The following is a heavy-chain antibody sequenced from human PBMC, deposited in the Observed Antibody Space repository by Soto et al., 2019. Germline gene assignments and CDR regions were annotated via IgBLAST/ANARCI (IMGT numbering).Heavy chain of an antibody. CDR2: ITGSSSYI. D-gene: IGHD3-9*01. CDR3: ARLVASETGYGMDV. J-gene: IGHJ6*02. CDR1: GYIFSSHN. V-gene: IGHV3-21*06. Sequence: DVQLVESGGGLVKPGGSLRLSCAASGYIFSSHNMNWVRQAPGKGLEWVSSITGSSSYIFYADSVKGRFTISRDNAKNTVYLQMNSLRAEDTGVYYCARLVASETGYGMDVWGQGTTVTVSS.